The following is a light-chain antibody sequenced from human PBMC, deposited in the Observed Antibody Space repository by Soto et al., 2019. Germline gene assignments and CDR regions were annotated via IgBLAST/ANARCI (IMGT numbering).Light chain of an antibody. CDR2: QAS. CDR3: QQYYGYSRT. V-gene: IGKV1-5*03. CDR1: QIISSW. Sequence: DIQMTQSPSTLSASVGDRVTITCRASQIISSWLAWYQQKPGKAPKLLIYQASSLESGVPSRFSGSGSGTEFTLTISSLQPDDFATYYCQQYYGYSRTFGQGTKVEIK. J-gene: IGKJ1*01.